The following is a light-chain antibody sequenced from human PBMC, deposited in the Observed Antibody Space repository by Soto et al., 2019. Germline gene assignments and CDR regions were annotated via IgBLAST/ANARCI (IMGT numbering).Light chain of an antibody. V-gene: IGLV2-23*02. CDR1: SSDVWSFNF. CDR3: CSDAGSSSYV. J-gene: IGLJ1*01. Sequence: QSALTQPASVSGSPGQSITISCTRPSSDVWSFNFVSWYQQHPDIAPQVLIYEVTKRPPGVSNRFSGSKSGNTASLTISGLQADDEADYYCCSDAGSSSYVFGTGTKLTVL. CDR2: EVT.